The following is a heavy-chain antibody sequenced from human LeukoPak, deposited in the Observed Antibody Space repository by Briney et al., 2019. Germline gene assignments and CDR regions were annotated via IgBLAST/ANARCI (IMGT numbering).Heavy chain of an antibody. Sequence: ASVKVSCKASGGTFSSYAISWVRQAPGQGLEWMGWINPNSGGTNYAQKFQGRVTMTRDTSISTAYMELSRLRSDDTAVYYCARDRNYYDSSGELWVDYYYYMDVWGKGTTVTVSS. CDR3: ARDRNYYDSSGELWVDYYYYMDV. CDR2: INPNSGGT. CDR1: GGTFSSYA. J-gene: IGHJ6*03. D-gene: IGHD3-22*01. V-gene: IGHV1-2*02.